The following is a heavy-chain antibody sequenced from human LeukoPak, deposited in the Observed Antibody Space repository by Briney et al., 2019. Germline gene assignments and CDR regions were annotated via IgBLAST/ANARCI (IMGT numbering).Heavy chain of an antibody. CDR1: GFTFSSFG. Sequence: GGSLRLSCAASGFTFSSFGMHWVRQAPGKGLEWVADIWFDGKNEHFADSVKGRFTISRDNSKNTLYLQMNSLRAEDTAVYYCARERQGLLFYWGQGTLVTVSS. CDR2: IWFDGKNE. D-gene: IGHD2-21*02. J-gene: IGHJ4*02. CDR3: ARERQGLLFY. V-gene: IGHV3-33*01.